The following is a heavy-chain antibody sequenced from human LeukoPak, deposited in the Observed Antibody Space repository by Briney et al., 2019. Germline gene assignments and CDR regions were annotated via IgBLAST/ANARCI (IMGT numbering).Heavy chain of an antibody. CDR3: ARGAGSGSYYQAGNWFDP. Sequence: GGSLRLSCAASGFTFSSYSMNWVRQAPGKGLEWVSSISSSSSYIYYADSVKGRFTISRDNAKNSLYLQMNSLRAEDTAVYYCARGAGSGSYYQAGNWFDPWGQGTLVTVSS. D-gene: IGHD3-10*01. J-gene: IGHJ5*02. V-gene: IGHV3-21*01. CDR2: ISSSSSYI. CDR1: GFTFSSYS.